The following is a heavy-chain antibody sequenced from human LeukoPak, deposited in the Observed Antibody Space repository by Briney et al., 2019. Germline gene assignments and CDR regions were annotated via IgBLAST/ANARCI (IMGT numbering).Heavy chain of an antibody. Sequence: GGSLRLSCAASGFTFSNYDMNWVRQAPGQGLEWVSSITTSSSYIYYADSVKGRFTISRDNAKNSLYLQMNSLRAEDTAVYYCARHVVALGFDYWGQGTLVTVSS. J-gene: IGHJ4*02. CDR2: ITTSSSYI. D-gene: IGHD3-22*01. CDR3: ARHVVALGFDY. CDR1: GFTFSNYD. V-gene: IGHV3-21*01.